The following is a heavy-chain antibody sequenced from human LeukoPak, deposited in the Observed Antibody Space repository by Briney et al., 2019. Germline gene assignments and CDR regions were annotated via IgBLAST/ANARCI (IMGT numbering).Heavy chain of an antibody. Sequence: GESLKISCKGSGYSFTSYWIGWVHQMPGKGLEWMGIIYPGNSDTKYSPSFQGQVTISVDKSISTAYLQWSSLKASDTAMYYCARPYDSSGYHYGLDCWGQGTLVTVSS. CDR1: GYSFTSYW. D-gene: IGHD3-22*01. CDR2: IYPGNSDT. J-gene: IGHJ4*02. V-gene: IGHV5-51*07. CDR3: ARPYDSSGYHYGLDC.